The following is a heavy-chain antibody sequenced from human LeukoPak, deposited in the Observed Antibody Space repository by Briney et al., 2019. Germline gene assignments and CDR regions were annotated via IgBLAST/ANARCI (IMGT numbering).Heavy chain of an antibody. CDR1: GGSFSGYY. D-gene: IGHD3-16*02. J-gene: IGHJ4*02. CDR2: INHSGST. CDR3: ARERNPNMITFGGVIAAIDY. Sequence: KPSETLSLTCAVYGGSFSGYYWSWIRQPPGKGLEWIGEINHSGSTNYNPSLKSRVTISVDTSKNQFSLNLSSVTAADTAVYYCARERNPNMITFGGVIAAIDYWGQGTLVTVSS. V-gene: IGHV4-34*01.